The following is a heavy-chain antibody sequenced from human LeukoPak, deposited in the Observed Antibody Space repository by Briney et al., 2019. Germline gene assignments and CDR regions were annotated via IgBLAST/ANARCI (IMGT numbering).Heavy chain of an antibody. Sequence: GGSLRLSCAASGFTFSSYEMNWVRQAPGKGLEWVSYISSSGSTIYYADSVKGRFTISRDNAKNSLYLQMNSLRAEDTAVYYCARDFALSAAADDWFDPWGQGTLVTVSS. D-gene: IGHD6-25*01. V-gene: IGHV3-48*03. CDR3: ARDFALSAAADDWFDP. CDR2: ISSSGSTI. J-gene: IGHJ5*02. CDR1: GFTFSSYE.